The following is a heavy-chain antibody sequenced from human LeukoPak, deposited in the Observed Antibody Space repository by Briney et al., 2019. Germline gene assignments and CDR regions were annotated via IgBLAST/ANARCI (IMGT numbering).Heavy chain of an antibody. D-gene: IGHD1-26*01. CDR3: TRGLPGGLDS. V-gene: IGHV3-13*04. CDR1: GFTFSSYD. Sequence: PGGSLRLSYAASGFTFSSYDMHWVRQAPGKGLEWVSSIAITGDTYYLGSVKGRFTISRENAKSSFYLQMNSLRAGDTAVYYCTRGLPGGLDSWGQGTLVTVSS. J-gene: IGHJ5*01. CDR2: IAITGDT.